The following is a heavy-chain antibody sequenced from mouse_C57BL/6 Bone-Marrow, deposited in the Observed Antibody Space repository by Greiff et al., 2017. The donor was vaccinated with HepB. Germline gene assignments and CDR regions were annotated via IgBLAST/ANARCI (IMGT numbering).Heavy chain of an antibody. CDR2: ISSGGSYT. V-gene: IGHV5-6*01. CDR1: GFTFSSYG. Sequence: ELQLVESGGDLVKPGGSLKLSCAASGFTFSSYGMSWVRQTPDKRLEWVATISSGGSYTYYPDSVKGRFTISRDNAKNTLYLQMSSLKSEDTATYYCARQGGYFDVWGTGTTVTVSS. CDR3: ARQGGYFDV. J-gene: IGHJ1*03.